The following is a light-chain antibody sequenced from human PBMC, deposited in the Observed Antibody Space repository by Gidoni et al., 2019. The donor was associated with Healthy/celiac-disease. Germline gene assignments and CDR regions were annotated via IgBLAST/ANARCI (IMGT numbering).Light chain of an antibody. J-gene: IGLJ3*02. Sequence: QSALTQPASVSGSPGQSITISCTGTSSDVGGYNYVSWYQQHPGKAPKLMIYEVSNRPSGVSNRFSGSKSGTPASLTISALQAEDEADYFCRSYTSSSSWVFGGGTKLTVL. V-gene: IGLV2-14*01. CDR2: EVS. CDR3: RSYTSSSSWV. CDR1: SSDVGGYNY.